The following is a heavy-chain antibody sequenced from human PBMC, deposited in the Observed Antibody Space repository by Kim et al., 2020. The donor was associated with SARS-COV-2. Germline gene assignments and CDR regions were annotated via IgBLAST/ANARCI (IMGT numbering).Heavy chain of an antibody. D-gene: IGHD3-10*01. CDR3: AGTTYYYGSGRYDDY. CDR1: GCTFINYA. Sequence: SVKVSCKASGCTFINYAISWVRQAPGQGLEWMGGIIPLFGTANYAQKFQGRVTITADESTSTAYMELTSLRSEDTALYYCAGTTYYYGSGRYDDYWGQGTLVTVSS. J-gene: IGHJ4*02. V-gene: IGHV1-69*13. CDR2: IIPLFGTA.